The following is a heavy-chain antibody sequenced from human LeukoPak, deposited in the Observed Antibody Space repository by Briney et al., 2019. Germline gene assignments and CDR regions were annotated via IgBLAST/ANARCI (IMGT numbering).Heavy chain of an antibody. CDR2: ISGFGGST. CDR3: ARRSGSSWSSFDY. D-gene: IGHD6-13*01. Sequence: GRSLRLSCAASGFTFSSYSMNWVRQAPGKGLEWVSGISGFGGSTYYAPSVKGRLTISRDNFGNMLYLHLDSLRVEDTAIYYCARRSGSSWSSFDYWGQGALVTVSS. J-gene: IGHJ4*02. CDR1: GFTFSSYS. V-gene: IGHV3-23*01.